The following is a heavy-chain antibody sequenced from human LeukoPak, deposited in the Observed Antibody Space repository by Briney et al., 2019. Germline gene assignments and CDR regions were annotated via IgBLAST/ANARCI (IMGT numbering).Heavy chain of an antibody. V-gene: IGHV3-33*01. D-gene: IGHD6-6*01. Sequence: GGSLRLSCAASGFTFSSYGMHWVRQAPGKGLEWVAVIWYDGSNKYYADSVKGRFTISRDNSKNTLYLQMNSLRAEDTAVYYCARVLEYSSPPDYWGQGTLVTASS. CDR3: ARVLEYSSPPDY. CDR1: GFTFSSYG. J-gene: IGHJ4*02. CDR2: IWYDGSNK.